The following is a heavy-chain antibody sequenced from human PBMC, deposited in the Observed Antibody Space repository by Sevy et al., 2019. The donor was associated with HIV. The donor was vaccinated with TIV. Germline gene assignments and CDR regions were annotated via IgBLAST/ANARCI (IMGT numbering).Heavy chain of an antibody. D-gene: IGHD2-2*01. CDR2: IKSKTDGGTT. CDR3: TTAGDRGGVPAARLDAFDI. J-gene: IGHJ3*02. CDR1: GFTFSNAW. Sequence: GGSLRLSCAASGFTFSNAWMSWVRQAPGKGLEWVGRIKSKTDGGTTDYAAPVKGRFTISRDDSKNTLYLQMNSLKTEDTAVYYFTTAGDRGGVPAARLDAFDIWGQRTMVTVSS. V-gene: IGHV3-15*01.